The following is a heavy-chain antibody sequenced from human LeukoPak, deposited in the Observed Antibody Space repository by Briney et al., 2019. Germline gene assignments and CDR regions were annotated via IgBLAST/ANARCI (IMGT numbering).Heavy chain of an antibody. V-gene: IGHV4-4*07. CDR2: IYSSGST. Sequence: SETLSLTCTVSGDSINSFYWSWIRQPAGKGLEWIGHIYSSGSTNYSPSLKSRVTMSVDTSKNQFSLKLSSVTAADTAVYYCARDIVAAAGSFDYWGQGTQVTVSS. CDR3: ARDIVAAAGSFDY. CDR1: GDSINSFY. D-gene: IGHD6-13*01. J-gene: IGHJ4*02.